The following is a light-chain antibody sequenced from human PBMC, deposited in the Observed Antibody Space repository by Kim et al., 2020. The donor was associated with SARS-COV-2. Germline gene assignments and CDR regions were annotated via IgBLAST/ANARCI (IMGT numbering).Light chain of an antibody. Sequence: SYELTQPPSVSVAPGKTARITCGGNNIGSKSVHWYQQKPGQAPVLVIYYDSDRPSGIPERFSGSNSGNTATLTISRVEAGAEADYYCPVWDNSSDHRVFG. CDR2: YDS. CDR3: PVWDNSSDHRV. V-gene: IGLV3-21*04. J-gene: IGLJ3*02. CDR1: NIGSKS.